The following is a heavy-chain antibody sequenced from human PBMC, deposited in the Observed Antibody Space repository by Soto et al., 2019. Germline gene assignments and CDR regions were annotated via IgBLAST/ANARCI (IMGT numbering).Heavy chain of an antibody. CDR2: FYYSGNT. CDR3: ARHLRYCSGGSCSYPLGN. V-gene: IGHV4-39*01. Sequence: QLQLQESGPGLVKPSETLSLTCTVSGGSISSSIYHWGWIRQPPGKGLEWIGSFYYSGNTYYSPSLRSRVTISVDTSKNQFSLELGSVTAADTALYYCARHLRYCSGGSCSYPLGNWGQGTLVTVSA. J-gene: IGHJ4*02. D-gene: IGHD2-15*01. CDR1: GGSISSSIYH.